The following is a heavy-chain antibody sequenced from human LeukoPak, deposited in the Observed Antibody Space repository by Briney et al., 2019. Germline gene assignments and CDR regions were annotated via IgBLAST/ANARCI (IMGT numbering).Heavy chain of an antibody. CDR3: ARNLRLHTPRAFDI. V-gene: IGHV3-7*05. J-gene: IGHJ3*02. CDR1: GFIFSNYW. D-gene: IGHD4-11*01. Sequence: GGSLRLSCAGSGFIFSNYWINWVRQAPGQGLEWVANIHEDGSDEYYVDSVKGRFTISRDNAKNSVYLQMSGLRAEDTAVYYCARNLRLHTPRAFDIWGQGTMVTVSA. CDR2: IHEDGSDE.